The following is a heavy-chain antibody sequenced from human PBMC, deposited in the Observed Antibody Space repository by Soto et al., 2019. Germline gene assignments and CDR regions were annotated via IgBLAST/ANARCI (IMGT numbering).Heavy chain of an antibody. CDR1: GFTFSSYA. J-gene: IGHJ4*02. Sequence: EVQLLESGGGLVQPGGSLRLSCAASGFTFSSYAMSWVRQAPGKGLEWVSAISGSGGSTYYADSVKGRFTISRDNSKNTLYLQMNSLRAEDTAVYYCAKGSHSSVWYRLGNFDYWGQGTLVTVSS. CDR2: ISGSGGST. CDR3: AKGSHSSVWYRLGNFDY. V-gene: IGHV3-23*01. D-gene: IGHD6-19*01.